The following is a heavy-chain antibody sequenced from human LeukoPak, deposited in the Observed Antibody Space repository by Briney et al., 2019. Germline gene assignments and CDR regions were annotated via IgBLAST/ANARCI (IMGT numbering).Heavy chain of an antibody. Sequence: GGSLRLSCAASGFTFSSYDMHWVRQATGKGLEWVSAIGTAGDTYYPGSVKGRFTISRENAKNSLYLQMNSLRAGDTAVYYCARDGIAAAGCDYWGQGTLVTVSS. CDR1: GFTFSSYD. CDR3: ARDGIAAAGCDY. D-gene: IGHD6-13*01. J-gene: IGHJ4*02. V-gene: IGHV3-13*01. CDR2: IGTAGDT.